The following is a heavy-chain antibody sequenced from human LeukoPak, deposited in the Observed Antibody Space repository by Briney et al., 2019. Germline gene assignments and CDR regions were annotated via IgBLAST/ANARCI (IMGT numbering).Heavy chain of an antibody. D-gene: IGHD3-22*01. CDR1: GFTFSSYG. CDR3: AKEGYYDGSGYYMYYFDH. J-gene: IGHJ4*02. V-gene: IGHV3-30*18. CDR2: ISYDGSNK. Sequence: GGSLRLSCAASGFTFSSYGMHWVRQAPGKGLEWVAVISYDGSNKYYADSVKGRFTISRDNSKNTLYLQMNSLRAEDTAVYYCAKEGYYDGSGYYMYYFDHWGQGTLVTVSS.